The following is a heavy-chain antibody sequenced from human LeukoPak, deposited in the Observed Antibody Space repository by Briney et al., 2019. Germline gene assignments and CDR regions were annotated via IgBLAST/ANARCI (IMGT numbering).Heavy chain of an antibody. V-gene: IGHV3-33*01. CDR1: GFTFGGYG. J-gene: IGHJ4*02. CDR2: IAYDGSRA. CDR3: TRYNNDHFDY. Sequence: GGSLRLSCAGSGFTFGGYGMHWFRQTPGKGLEWVAVIAYDGSRAFYADSVKGRFTISRDNSKNTMSVQMDDLRAEDTAVYYCTRYNNDHFDYWGQGTRFTVSS. D-gene: IGHD1-14*01.